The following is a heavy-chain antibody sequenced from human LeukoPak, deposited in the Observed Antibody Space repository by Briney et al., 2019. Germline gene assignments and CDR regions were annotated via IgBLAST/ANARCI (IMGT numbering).Heavy chain of an antibody. CDR1: GGSFSGYY. CDR3: ARDFRRRDAFDI. Sequence: SETLSLTCAVYGGSFSGYYWSWIRQPPGKGLEWIGEINHSGSTNYNPSLKSRVTISVDTSKNQFSLKLSSVTAADTAVYYCARDFRRRDAFDIWGQGTMVTVSS. D-gene: IGHD3-3*01. CDR2: INHSGST. V-gene: IGHV4-34*01. J-gene: IGHJ3*02.